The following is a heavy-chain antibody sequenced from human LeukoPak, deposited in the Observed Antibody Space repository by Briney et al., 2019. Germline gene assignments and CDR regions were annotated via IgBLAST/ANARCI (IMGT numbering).Heavy chain of an antibody. Sequence: GGSLRLSCAASGFTFSSYSMNWVRQAPGKGLEWVSYISSSSSTIYYADSVKGRFTISRDNAKNSLYLQMNSLRAEGTAVYYCARGDSDYDILTGYYNVIGYWGQGTLVTVSS. V-gene: IGHV3-48*01. CDR1: GFTFSSYS. J-gene: IGHJ4*02. D-gene: IGHD3-9*01. CDR3: ARGDSDYDILTGYYNVIGY. CDR2: ISSSSSTI.